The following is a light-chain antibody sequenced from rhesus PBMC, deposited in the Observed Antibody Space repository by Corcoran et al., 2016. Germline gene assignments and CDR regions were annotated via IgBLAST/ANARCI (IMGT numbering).Light chain of an antibody. J-gene: IGKJ3*01. CDR1: QSVGTR. Sequence: EIVLTQSPAFQSVTLKEKVTITYQASQSVGTRLHWYQQKPALSPKLLIKYVSQSISGVPSRVSGSGSGTDFTLPINSLEAEDAATYYCQQSGSFPHSFGPGTKLDI. CDR3: QQSGSFPHS. CDR2: YVS. V-gene: IGKV6-55*01.